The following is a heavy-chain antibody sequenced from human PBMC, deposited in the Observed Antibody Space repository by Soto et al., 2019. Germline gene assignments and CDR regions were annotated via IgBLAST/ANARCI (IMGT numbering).Heavy chain of an antibody. CDR1: GVSIGSNYY. D-gene: IGHD6-19*01. Sequence: QVLLQESGPGLVQPSGTLSLSCVVSGVSIGSNYYWGWVRQPPGKGLEWLGDMSHIGSVNYNPSLKRRVTISMYKSQNQFSLKLDSMTAADTAVYYCARSLGWYAVDYWGQGTLVIVSS. J-gene: IGHJ4*02. V-gene: IGHV4-4*02. CDR2: MSHIGSV. CDR3: ARSLGWYAVDY.